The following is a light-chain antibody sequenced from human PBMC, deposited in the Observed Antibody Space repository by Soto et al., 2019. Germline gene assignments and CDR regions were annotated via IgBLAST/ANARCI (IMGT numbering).Light chain of an antibody. Sequence: QSALTQPPSVSAAPGQKVTISCSGSSSNIGNNYVSWYQQLPGTAPKLLIYDNNKRPSGIPDRFSGSRSGTSATLGITGLQTGDEADYYCGTWDGSLNIYVFGTGTQLTVL. V-gene: IGLV1-51*01. J-gene: IGLJ1*01. CDR1: SSNIGNNY. CDR3: GTWDGSLNIYV. CDR2: DNN.